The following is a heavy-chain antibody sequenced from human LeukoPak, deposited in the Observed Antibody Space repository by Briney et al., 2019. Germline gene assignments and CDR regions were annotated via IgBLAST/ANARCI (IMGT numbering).Heavy chain of an antibody. CDR3: ARGDYYLDY. Sequence: SETLSLTCAVSGGSISSGGYSWSWIRQPPGKGLEWIGYIYHSGSTYYNPSLKSRVTISVDRSKNQFSLKLSSVTAADTAVYYCARGDYYLDYWGQGTLVTVSS. CDR1: GGSISSGGYS. J-gene: IGHJ4*02. D-gene: IGHD2-21*02. V-gene: IGHV4-30-2*01. CDR2: IYHSGST.